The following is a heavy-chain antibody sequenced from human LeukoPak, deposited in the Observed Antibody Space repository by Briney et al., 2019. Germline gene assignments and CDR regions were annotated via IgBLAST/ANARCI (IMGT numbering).Heavy chain of an antibody. D-gene: IGHD3-10*01. Sequence: SETLSLTWPVCSGSIISFYCSCIRQPPGKGLEWIGYIYYSGSTNYNPSLKSRVTISIDTSKNQFSLKLRSVTAPDTAVYYCATTVRGLDYYFDCWGQGSLVTVSS. CDR1: SGSIISFY. J-gene: IGHJ4*02. CDR3: ATTVRGLDYYFDC. V-gene: IGHV4-59*01. CDR2: IYYSGST.